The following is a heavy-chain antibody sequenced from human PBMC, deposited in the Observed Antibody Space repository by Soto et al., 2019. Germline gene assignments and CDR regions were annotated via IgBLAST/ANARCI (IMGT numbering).Heavy chain of an antibody. CDR2: IKQDGSEK. V-gene: IGHV3-7*01. Sequence: GGSLRLSCAASGFTFSSYWMSWVRQAPGKGLEWVANIKQDGSEKYYVDSVKGRFTISRDNAKNSLYLQMNSLRAEDTAVYYCARGVYPSYYYYYMDVWGKGTTVTVSS. CDR1: GFTFSSYW. D-gene: IGHD2-8*01. CDR3: ARGVYPSYYYYYMDV. J-gene: IGHJ6*03.